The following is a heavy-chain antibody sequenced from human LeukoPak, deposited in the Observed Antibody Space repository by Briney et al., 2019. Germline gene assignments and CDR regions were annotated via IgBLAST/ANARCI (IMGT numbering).Heavy chain of an antibody. D-gene: IGHD2-21*02. J-gene: IGHJ3*02. CDR1: GYTFTSYY. CDR2: INPSGGST. V-gene: IGHV1-46*01. CDR3: ARDRGYCGGDCSTDAFDI. Sequence: ASVKVSCKASGYTFTSYYMHWVRQAPGQGLGWMGIINPSGGSTSYAQKFQGRVTMTRDTSTSTVYMELSSLRSEDTAVYYCARDRGYCGGDCSTDAFDIWGQGTMVTVSS.